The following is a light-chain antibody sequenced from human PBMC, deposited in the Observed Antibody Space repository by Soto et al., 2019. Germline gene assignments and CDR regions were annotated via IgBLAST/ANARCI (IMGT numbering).Light chain of an antibody. CDR3: ATWDASLSGVV. CDR1: SSNIGSNY. J-gene: IGLJ2*01. CDR2: RSD. Sequence: QSVLTQPPSASGTPGQRVTISCSGSSSNIGSNYIYWYQRLPGTAPKLLIYRSDQRPSGVPDRFSGSKSGTSASLAISGLRSEDEADYYCATWDASLSGVVFGGGTKL. V-gene: IGLV1-47*01.